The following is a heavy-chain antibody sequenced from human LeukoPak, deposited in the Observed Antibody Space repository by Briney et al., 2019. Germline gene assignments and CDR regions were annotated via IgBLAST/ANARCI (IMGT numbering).Heavy chain of an antibody. CDR3: ARGAGYSYGRVYFDH. CDR1: GGSISSGDYY. J-gene: IGHJ4*02. V-gene: IGHV4-30-4*01. CDR2: IYYSGST. D-gene: IGHD5-18*01. Sequence: TSQTLSLTCTVSGGSISSGDYYWSWIRQPPGKGLEWIGYIYYSGSTYYNPSLKSRVTISVDTSKNQFSLKLSSVTAADTAVYYCARGAGYSYGRVYFDHWGQGTLVTVSS.